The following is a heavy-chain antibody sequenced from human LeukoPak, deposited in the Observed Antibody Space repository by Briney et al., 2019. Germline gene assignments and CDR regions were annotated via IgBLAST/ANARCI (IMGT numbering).Heavy chain of an antibody. D-gene: IGHD3-9*01. CDR1: GGSFSGYY. J-gene: IGHJ4*02. CDR3: SRTDILTGFYNGRGSFDF. Sequence: SETLSLTCAVYGGSFSGYYWSWIRQPPGKGLEWIGEINRSGSTNYNPSLKSRVTISVDTSKNQLSLRLSSVTAADTAVYYCSRTDILTGFYNGRGSFDFWGRGTLVTVSS. CDR2: INRSGST. V-gene: IGHV4-34*01.